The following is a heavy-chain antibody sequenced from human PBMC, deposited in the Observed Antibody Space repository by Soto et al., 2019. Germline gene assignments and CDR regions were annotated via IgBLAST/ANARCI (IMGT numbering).Heavy chain of an antibody. J-gene: IGHJ4*02. CDR2: IHPDGSMT. CDR1: GFKFSDSW. V-gene: IGHV3-74*01. CDR3: ARVCTGGSCYQFDS. D-gene: IGHD2-15*01. Sequence: GGSLRLSCAASGFKFSDSWMHWVRQAPGKGLVWVSRIHPDGSMTHYADSVKGRFTTSRDNVKNTLYLQMNSLRADDTAVYYCARVCTGGSCYQFDSWGQGTLVTVSS.